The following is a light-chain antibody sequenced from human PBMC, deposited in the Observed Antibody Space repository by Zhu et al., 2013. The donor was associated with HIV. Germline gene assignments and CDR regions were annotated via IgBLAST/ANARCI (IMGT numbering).Light chain of an antibody. V-gene: IGKV1-13*02. J-gene: IGKJ3*01. Sequence: AIQLTQSPSSLSASVGDRVTITCRASQGISSALAWYQQKPVKTPKLLIYDASTLESGVPSRFSGSGSGTDFTLTISSLQPEDFATYYCQQFNSYPFTFGPGT. CDR3: QQFNSYPFT. CDR1: QGISSA. CDR2: DAS.